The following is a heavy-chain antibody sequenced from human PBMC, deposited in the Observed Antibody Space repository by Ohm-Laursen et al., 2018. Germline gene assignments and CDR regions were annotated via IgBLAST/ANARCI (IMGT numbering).Heavy chain of an antibody. J-gene: IGHJ5*02. CDR1: GFTFSSYA. D-gene: IGHD3-9*01. CDR2: ISGRDDST. CDR3: ARDYDILTGPRGTNWFDP. V-gene: IGHV3-23*01. Sequence: GSLRLSCAASGFTFSSYAMNWVRQAPGKGLEWVSTISGRDDSTYYADSVKGRFTISRDNSKNTLYLQMNSLRAEDTAVYYCARDYDILTGPRGTNWFDPWGQGTLVTVSS.